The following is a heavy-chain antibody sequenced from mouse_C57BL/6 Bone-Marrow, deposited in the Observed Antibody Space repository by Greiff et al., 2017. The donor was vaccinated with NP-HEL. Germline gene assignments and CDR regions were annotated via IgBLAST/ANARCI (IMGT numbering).Heavy chain of an antibody. CDR3: ARHEKGAYYSNYVGWFAY. CDR2: FYPGSGSI. D-gene: IGHD2-5*01. J-gene: IGHJ3*01. V-gene: IGHV1-62-2*01. Sequence: VQLQQSGAELVKPGASVTLSCKASGYTFTEYTIHWVKQRSGQGLEWIGWFYPGSGSIKYNEKFKDKATLTADKSSSTVYMELSRLTSEDSAVYFCARHEKGAYYSNYVGWFAYWGQGTLVTVSA. CDR1: GYTFTEYT.